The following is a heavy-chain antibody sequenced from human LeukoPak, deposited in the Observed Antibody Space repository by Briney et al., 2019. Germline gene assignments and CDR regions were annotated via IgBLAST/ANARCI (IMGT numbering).Heavy chain of an antibody. CDR2: INPNSGGT. CDR3: ARDGWITIFGVAFSYYYYGMDV. J-gene: IGHJ6*02. Sequence: ASVKVSCKASGYTFTGYYMHWVRQAPGQGLEWMGWINPNSGGTNYAQKFQGRVTMTRDTSISTAYMELSRLRSDDTAVYYCARDGWITIFGVAFSYYYYGMDVWGQGTTVTVPS. V-gene: IGHV1-2*02. CDR1: GYTFTGYY. D-gene: IGHD3-3*01.